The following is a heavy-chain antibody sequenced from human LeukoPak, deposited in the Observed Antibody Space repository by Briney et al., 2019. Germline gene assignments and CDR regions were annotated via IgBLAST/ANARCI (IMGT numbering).Heavy chain of an antibody. J-gene: IGHJ6*02. CDR3: ARDPDV. V-gene: IGHV4-4*07. Sequence: SETLSLTCTVSGASVSSYYWIWIRQPAGRGLEWIGRIDASGSTNYNPSLKSRVTMSVDSSKNQFSLKVSSVTAADTAVYYCARDPDVWGQGTTVTVSS. CDR2: IDASGST. CDR1: GASVSSYY.